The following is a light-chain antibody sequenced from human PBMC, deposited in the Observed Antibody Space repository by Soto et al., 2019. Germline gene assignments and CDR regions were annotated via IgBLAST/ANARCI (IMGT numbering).Light chain of an antibody. CDR2: STN. Sequence: QTVVTQEPSFSVSPGGTVTLTCGLSSGSVSTSYYPSWYQQTPGQAPRTLIYSTNTRSSGVPDRFSGSILGNKAALTITGAQADDESDYYCVLYMGSGISLGGGTKVTVL. V-gene: IGLV8-61*01. CDR1: SGSVSTSYY. CDR3: VLYMGSGIS. J-gene: IGLJ2*01.